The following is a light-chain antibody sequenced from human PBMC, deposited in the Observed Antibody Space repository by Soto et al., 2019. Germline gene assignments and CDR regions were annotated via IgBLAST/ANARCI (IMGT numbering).Light chain of an antibody. Sequence: EIVLTQSPATLSLSPGERATLSCRASQSVSSYLAWYQQKPGQAPRLLIYDASNRATGIPARFSGSGSGTDFTLPISSLEHEDFAVYFCQQRTSWPPKYTFGRGTKLEIK. CDR1: QSVSSY. J-gene: IGKJ2*01. CDR2: DAS. V-gene: IGKV3-11*01. CDR3: QQRTSWPPKYT.